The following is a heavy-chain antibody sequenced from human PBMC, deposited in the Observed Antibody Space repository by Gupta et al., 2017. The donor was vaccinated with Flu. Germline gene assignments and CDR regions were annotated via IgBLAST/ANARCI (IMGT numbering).Heavy chain of an antibody. CDR2: VNYNGRT. D-gene: IGHD2-2*01. V-gene: IGHV4-34*01. Sequence: QVQLQQWGAGLLKPSETLSLTCAVYGGSFRGYYWSWIRQPPGKGLEWIGEVNYNGRTNYSPSLKNRVTISIDTSKNQFSLKLSSVNATDTAVYYCARGPDMYPLDYWGQGFLVTVYS. J-gene: IGHJ4*02. CDR3: ARGPDMYPLDY. CDR1: GGSFRGYY.